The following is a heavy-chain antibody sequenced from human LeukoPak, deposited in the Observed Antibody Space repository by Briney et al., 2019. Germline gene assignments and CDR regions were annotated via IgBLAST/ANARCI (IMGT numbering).Heavy chain of an antibody. J-gene: IGHJ4*02. CDR3: ARSGNYWDY. CDR2: IKQDGSEK. Sequence: GGSLRLSCAASGLTFSHYYMSWVRQAPGKGLEWVASIKQDGSEKYYVDSVKGRFTISRDNAKSSLYLQMNSLRAEDTAVYYCARSGNYWDYWGQGTLVTVSS. CDR1: GLTFSHYY. V-gene: IGHV3-7*01. D-gene: IGHD1-26*01.